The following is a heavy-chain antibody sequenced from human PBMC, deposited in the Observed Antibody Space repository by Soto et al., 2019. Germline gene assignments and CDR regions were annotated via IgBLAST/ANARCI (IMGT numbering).Heavy chain of an antibody. V-gene: IGHV2-5*02. CDR2: IYWDDAK. CDR3: APMDFALYGMDV. Sequence: QITLTESGPTLVKPTQTLTLTCTFSGISLTNSGVGVSWIRQPPGKALEWLAVIYWDDAKHFSPSQKSRLTITTDTSKNPVVLTMTNMDSVDTATYFCAPMDFALYGMDVWGQGTTVIVSS. J-gene: IGHJ6*02. D-gene: IGHD2-21*01. CDR1: GISLTNSGVG.